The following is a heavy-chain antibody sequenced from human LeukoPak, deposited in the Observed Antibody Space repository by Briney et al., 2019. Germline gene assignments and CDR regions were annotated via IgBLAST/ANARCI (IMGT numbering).Heavy chain of an antibody. CDR2: IRSKAYGRTT. Sequence: GRSLRLSCTASGFTFGDYAMSWVRQAPGKGLEWVSFIRSKAYGRTTEYAASVKGRFTISRDDSKSIAFLQMNSLKTEDTAVYYCTRELGYCTNGVCYRAYYFDYWGQGTLVTVSS. CDR1: GFTFGDYA. D-gene: IGHD2-8*01. V-gene: IGHV3-49*04. J-gene: IGHJ4*02. CDR3: TRELGYCTNGVCYRAYYFDY.